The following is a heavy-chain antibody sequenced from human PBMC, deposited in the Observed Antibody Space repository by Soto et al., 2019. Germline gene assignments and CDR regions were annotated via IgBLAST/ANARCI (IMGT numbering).Heavy chain of an antibody. CDR3: ACDDLPGIAVATYGMDV. J-gene: IGHJ6*02. V-gene: IGHV3-33*01. Sequence: PGGTRRLSGAAGGSTFSDDGMHWGGQAPGKGLGGWAGIWDDGNNKSDIDSVKGRCTSSRDNSKSTRNLQMNSLRAEDTAVDDGACDDLPGIAVATYGMDVWGQGTTVTVSS. CDR2: IWDDGNNK. D-gene: IGHD6-19*01. CDR1: GSTFSDDG.